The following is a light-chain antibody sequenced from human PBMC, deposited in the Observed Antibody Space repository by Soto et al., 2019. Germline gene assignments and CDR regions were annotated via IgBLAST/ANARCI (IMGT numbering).Light chain of an antibody. CDR1: SSDVGNYKY. J-gene: IGLJ1*01. V-gene: IGLV2-14*01. CDR2: EVS. CDR3: FSYTSSGTYV. Sequence: QSALTRPASVSGSPGQSITISFTGTSSDVGNYKYVSWYQQHPGKAPKLMIYEVSNRPSGVSNRFSGSKSGNTASLTISGLQAEDETDYYCFSYTSSGTYVFGTGTKV.